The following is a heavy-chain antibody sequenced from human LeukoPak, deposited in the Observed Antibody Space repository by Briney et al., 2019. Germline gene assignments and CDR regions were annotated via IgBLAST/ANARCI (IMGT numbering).Heavy chain of an antibody. D-gene: IGHD5-12*01. V-gene: IGHV1-2*02. Sequence: ASVKVSCKASGYTFTGYYIHWVRQAPGQGLEWVGWINPNSGGTNYAQKFKGRVTITRDTSISTAYMELSRLRSDDTAVYYCAREPFTYSGKTPFDYWGQGTLVTVSS. J-gene: IGHJ4*02. CDR1: GYTFTGYY. CDR2: INPNSGGT. CDR3: AREPFTYSGKTPFDY.